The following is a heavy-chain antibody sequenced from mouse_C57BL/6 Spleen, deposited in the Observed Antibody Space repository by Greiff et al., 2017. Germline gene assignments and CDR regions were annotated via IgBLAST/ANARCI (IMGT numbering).Heavy chain of an antibody. Sequence: VQLKESGPELVKPGASVKISCKASGYSFTGYYMHWVKQSSEKSLEWIGEINPSTGGTSYNQKFKGKATLTVDKSSSTAYMQLKSLTSEDSAVYYCARDDGNYPAWFAYWGQGTLVTVSA. CDR3: ARDDGNYPAWFAY. CDR1: GYSFTGYY. J-gene: IGHJ3*01. D-gene: IGHD2-3*01. V-gene: IGHV1-43*01. CDR2: INPSTGGT.